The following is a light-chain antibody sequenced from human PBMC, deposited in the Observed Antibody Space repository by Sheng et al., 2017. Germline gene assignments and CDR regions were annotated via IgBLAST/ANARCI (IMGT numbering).Light chain of an antibody. J-gene: IGLJ2*01. V-gene: IGLV2-14*03. CDR1: SSDIGGYNY. CDR2: DVS. Sequence: QPASVSGSPGQSITISCTGTSSDIGGYNYVSWYQQHPDKGPKLVLYDVSKRPSGVSDRLSGSKSGNTASLTISGLQPEDEADYYCSSYTSTNTLVVFGGGTKLTVL. CDR3: SSYTSTNTLVV.